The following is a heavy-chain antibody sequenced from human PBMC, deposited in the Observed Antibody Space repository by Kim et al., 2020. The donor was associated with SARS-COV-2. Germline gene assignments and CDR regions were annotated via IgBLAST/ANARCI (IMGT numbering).Heavy chain of an antibody. CDR1: GFTFRTYS. CDR2: ISSSSGTI. J-gene: IGHJ3*02. CDR3: ARAYCSGGSCYYDAFDI. Sequence: GGSLRLSCAASGFTFRTYSMNWVCQAPGKGLEWVSYISSSSGTIYYADPVKGRFTISRDNAKNSLYLQMNSLRDEDTAVYYCARAYCSGGSCYYDAFDIWGQGTMVTVSS. D-gene: IGHD2-15*01. V-gene: IGHV3-48*02.